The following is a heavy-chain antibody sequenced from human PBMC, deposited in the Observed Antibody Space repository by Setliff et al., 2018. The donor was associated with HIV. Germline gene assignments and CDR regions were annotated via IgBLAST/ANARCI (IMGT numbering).Heavy chain of an antibody. Sequence: PGGYLKIYCQGSGYVFNSHWIGWVRQQAGKGLEWMGIIYPGDSDARYGPSFQGQVTISADKSVSTAYLQWSSLKASDTAMYYCAGLRVGYSGYAIPIHDYWAQGTLVTVSS. CDR2: IYPGDSDA. CDR3: AGLRVGYSGYAIPIHDY. CDR1: GYVFNSHW. V-gene: IGHV5-51*01. D-gene: IGHD5-12*01. J-gene: IGHJ4*02.